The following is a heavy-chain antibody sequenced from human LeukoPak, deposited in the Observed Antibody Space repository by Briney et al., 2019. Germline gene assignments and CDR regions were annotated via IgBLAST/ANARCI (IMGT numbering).Heavy chain of an antibody. CDR1: GGSISSGDYY. J-gene: IGHJ5*02. V-gene: IGHV4-30-4*08. CDR2: IYYSGST. CDR3: ARAKDYGDPEFDP. D-gene: IGHD4-17*01. Sequence: PSETLSLTCTVSGGSISSGDYYWSWIRQPPGKGLEWIGYIYYSGSTYYNPSLKSRVTISVDTSRNQFSLKLSSVTAADTAVYYCARAKDYGDPEFDPWGQGTLVTVSS.